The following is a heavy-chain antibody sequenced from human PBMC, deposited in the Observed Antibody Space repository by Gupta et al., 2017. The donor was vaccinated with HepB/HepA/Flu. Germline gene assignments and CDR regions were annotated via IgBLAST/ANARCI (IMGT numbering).Heavy chain of an antibody. CDR3: VRPVSSVRHISWHFDI. J-gene: IGHJ2*01. CDR2: IMPIFRTS. CDR1: GGTFSRHG. V-gene: IGHV1-69*06. D-gene: IGHD6-19*01. Sequence: QVQLVQSGAEVKRPGSSLKVSCKASGGTFSRHGVSWVRRAPGQGLEWIGGIMPIFRTSNTAQKFQGRVTISADNSTNTAYMDLSSLRSDDTAVYYWVRPVSSVRHISWHFDIWGRGTLGTVS.